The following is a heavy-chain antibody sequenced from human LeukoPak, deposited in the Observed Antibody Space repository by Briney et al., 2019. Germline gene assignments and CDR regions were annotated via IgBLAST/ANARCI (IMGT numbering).Heavy chain of an antibody. CDR2: ISYDGSNK. CDR3: ARDAGTYSSGWSAGFDY. Sequence: GGSLRLSCAASGFTFSSYAMHWVRQAPGKGLEWVAVISYDGSNKYYADSVKGRFTISRDNSKNTLYLQMNSLRAEDTAVYYCARDAGTYSSGWSAGFDYWGQGTLVTVSS. D-gene: IGHD6-19*01. CDR1: GFTFSSYA. V-gene: IGHV3-30-3*01. J-gene: IGHJ4*02.